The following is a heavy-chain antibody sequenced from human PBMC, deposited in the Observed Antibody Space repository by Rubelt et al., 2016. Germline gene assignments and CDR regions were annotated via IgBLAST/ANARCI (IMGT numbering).Heavy chain of an antibody. CDR1: GFSFSSFW. CDR3: ARVGREWGGSASYFAY. V-gene: IGHV3-74*01. J-gene: IGHJ4*02. CDR2: INSDGGAT. D-gene: IGHD6-19*01. Sequence: VQLVESGGGLVQPGGSLRLSCAASGFSFSSFWMHWVRQAPGKGLVWVSRINSDGGATTYADSVKGRFSISRDNAKNTLYLQMHSLTVEATAVYYCARVGREWGGSASYFAYWGQGTLVTVSS.